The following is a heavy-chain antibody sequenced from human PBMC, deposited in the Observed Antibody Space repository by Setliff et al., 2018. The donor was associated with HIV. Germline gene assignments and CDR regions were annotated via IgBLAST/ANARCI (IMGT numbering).Heavy chain of an antibody. J-gene: IGHJ6*02. Sequence: ASVKVSCKASGYSFTSYGIGWVRQAPGQGLEWIGWISPYSRITNYAPKFRDRVTMTTETSTNTAYLEVRSLSSDDTAVYYCARGRNYNSGMDVWGQGTTVTVSS. CDR2: ISPYSRIT. CDR1: GYSFTSYG. CDR3: ARGRNYNSGMDV. D-gene: IGHD3-10*01. V-gene: IGHV1-18*01.